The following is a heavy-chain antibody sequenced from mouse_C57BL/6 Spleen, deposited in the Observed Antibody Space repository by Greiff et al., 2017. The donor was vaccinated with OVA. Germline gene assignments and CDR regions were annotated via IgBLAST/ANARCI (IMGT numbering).Heavy chain of an antibody. V-gene: IGHV1-82*01. CDR3: ARRTTVDYFDY. J-gene: IGHJ2*01. D-gene: IGHD1-1*01. Sequence: VQLQQSGPELVKPGASVKISCKASGYAFSSSWMNWVKQRPGKGLEWIGRIYPGDGDTNYNGKFKGKATLTADKSSSTAYMQLSSLTSEDSAVYFCARRTTVDYFDYWGQGTTLTVSS. CDR2: IYPGDGDT. CDR1: GYAFSSSW.